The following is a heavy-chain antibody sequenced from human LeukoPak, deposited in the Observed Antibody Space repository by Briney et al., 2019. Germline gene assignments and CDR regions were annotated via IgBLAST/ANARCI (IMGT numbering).Heavy chain of an antibody. J-gene: IGHJ5*02. V-gene: IGHV1-8*01. D-gene: IGHD3-22*01. CDR2: INPNSGRA. CDR1: GYTFTNYN. Sequence: ASVKVSCKGSGYTFTNYNIDWVRQATGQGLEWMGWINPNSGRAGCVQKFQGRVNITRDTSISTAYMELSSLRSEDTAVYYCVRVYHDGSFESGNWFDPWGQGTLVTVSS. CDR3: VRVYHDGSFESGNWFDP.